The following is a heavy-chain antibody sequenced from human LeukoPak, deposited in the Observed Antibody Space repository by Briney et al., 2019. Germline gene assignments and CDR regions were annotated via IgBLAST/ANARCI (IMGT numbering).Heavy chain of an antibody. CDR1: GGSIINSNW. Sequence: SETLSLTCAVSGGSIINSNWWSWVRQPPGKGLEWIGSIHYGGTTHYNPSLQSRVTISADTSKNQFALDLRSVTAADTAVYYCTRDIGDFVSDFWGQGTLVTVSS. CDR3: TRDIGDFVSDF. J-gene: IGHJ4*02. V-gene: IGHV4-4*02. D-gene: IGHD2-21*02. CDR2: IHYGGTT.